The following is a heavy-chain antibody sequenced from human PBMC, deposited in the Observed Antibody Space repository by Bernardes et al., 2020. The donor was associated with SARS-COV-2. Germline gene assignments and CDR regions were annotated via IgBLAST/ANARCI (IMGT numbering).Heavy chain of an antibody. CDR2: IYTSGST. V-gene: IGHV4-61*02. CDR1: GGSISSGSYY. J-gene: IGHJ6*02. D-gene: IGHD4-17*01. Sequence: LSLTCPVSGGSISSGSYYWSWIRQPAGKGLEWIGRIYTSGSTNYNPSLKSRVTISVDTSKNQFSLKLSSVTAADTAVYYCARNHGDPTYYYYGMDVWGQGTTVTVSS. CDR3: ARNHGDPTYYYYGMDV.